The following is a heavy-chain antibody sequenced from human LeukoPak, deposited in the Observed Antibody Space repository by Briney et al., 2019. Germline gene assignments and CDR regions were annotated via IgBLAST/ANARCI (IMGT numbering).Heavy chain of an antibody. J-gene: IGHJ3*02. V-gene: IGHV3-53*01. CDR3: ATALTPTYAFDI. D-gene: IGHD1-14*01. Sequence: PGGSERLSCAASGFTVNSNYMSWVRQAPGKGLEWVSVIYGGGSTYFADSVKGRFAISRDNSKNTLYLQMNSLRAEDTAVYYCATALTPTYAFDIWVQGTMVTVSS. CDR1: GFTVNSNY. CDR2: IYGGGST.